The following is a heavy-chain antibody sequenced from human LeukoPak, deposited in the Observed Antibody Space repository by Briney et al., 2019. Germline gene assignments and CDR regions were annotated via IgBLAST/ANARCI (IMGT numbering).Heavy chain of an antibody. J-gene: IGHJ3*02. CDR3: ARAGETARGVFGFDI. Sequence: SETLSLTCTVSGGSISGSSYYWGWIRQTPGKGLEWVGKVTQSGSTNYNPSLKTRVTISLDTPQTQFSLRLTSLTAADTALYYCARAGETARGVFGFDIWGQGTMVTVSA. CDR1: GGSISGSSYY. D-gene: IGHD3-16*01. V-gene: IGHV4-39*07. CDR2: VTQSGST.